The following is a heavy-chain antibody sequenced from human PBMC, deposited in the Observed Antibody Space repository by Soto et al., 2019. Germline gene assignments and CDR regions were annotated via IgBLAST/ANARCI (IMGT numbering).Heavy chain of an antibody. J-gene: IGHJ4*02. CDR1: GYSFTSYW. D-gene: IGHD3-10*01. CDR3: ARLGYYGSGSYYYFDY. CDR2: IYPGDSDT. Sequence: PGESLKISCKGSGYSFTSYWIGWVRQMPGKGLEWMGIIYPGDSDTRYSPSFQGQVTISADKSISTAYLQWSSLKASDTAMYYCARLGYYGSGSYYYFDYWGQGTLVTAPQ. V-gene: IGHV5-51*01.